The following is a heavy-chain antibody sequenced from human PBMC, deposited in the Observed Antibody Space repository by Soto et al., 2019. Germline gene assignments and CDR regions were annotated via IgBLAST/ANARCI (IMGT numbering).Heavy chain of an antibody. Sequence: SETLSLTCAVYGGSFSGYYWSWIRQPPGKGLEWIGEINHSGSTNYNPSLKSRVTISVDTSKNQFSPKLSSVTAADTAAYYCARGQFYKRKNWFDPWGQGTLVTVSS. CDR1: GGSFSGYY. V-gene: IGHV4-34*01. CDR2: INHSGST. J-gene: IGHJ5*02. D-gene: IGHD1-1*01. CDR3: ARGQFYKRKNWFDP.